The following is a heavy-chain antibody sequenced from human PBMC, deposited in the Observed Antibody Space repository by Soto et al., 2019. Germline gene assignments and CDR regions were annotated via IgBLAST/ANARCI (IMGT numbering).Heavy chain of an antibody. CDR1: GFTFSSYG. J-gene: IGHJ4*02. CDR3: AKGLGSKSRYYFDY. V-gene: IGHV3-33*06. CDR2: IRGGGSNT. D-gene: IGHD4-4*01. Sequence: PGGSLRLSCAASGFTFSSYGMHWVRQAPGKGLEWVAVIRGGGSNTYYADSVKGRFIISRDSSKNTMYLQMNSLRVEDTAVYYCAKGLGSKSRYYFDYWAQGTLVTVSS.